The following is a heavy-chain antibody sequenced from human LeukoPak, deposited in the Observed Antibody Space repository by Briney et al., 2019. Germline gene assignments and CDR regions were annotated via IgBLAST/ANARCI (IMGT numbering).Heavy chain of an antibody. CDR1: GYTFTSYG. J-gene: IGHJ6*02. V-gene: IGHV1-18*04. Sequence: ASVKVSCKASGYTFTSYGISWVRQAPGQGLEWMGWISAYNGNTNYAQKLQGRVTMTTDTSTSTAYMELRSLRSDDTAVYYCARGGDSPLVVPAAIQGRDYYGMDVWGQGTTVTVSS. CDR2: ISAYNGNT. CDR3: ARGGDSPLVVPAAIQGRDYYGMDV. D-gene: IGHD2-2*02.